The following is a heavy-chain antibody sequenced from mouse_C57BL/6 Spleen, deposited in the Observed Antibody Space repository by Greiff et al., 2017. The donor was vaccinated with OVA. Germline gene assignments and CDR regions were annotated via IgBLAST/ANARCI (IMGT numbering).Heavy chain of an antibody. J-gene: IGHJ3*01. V-gene: IGHV7-3*01. CDR2: IRNKANGYTT. Sequence: EVKLVESGGGLVQPGGSLSLSCAASGFTFPDYYMSWVRQPPGKALEWLGFIRNKANGYTTEYSASVKGRFTISRDNSQSILYLQMNALRAEDRATYYCASSSTIPFAYWGQGTLVTVSA. CDR1: GFTFPDYY. D-gene: IGHD1-1*01. CDR3: ASSSTIPFAY.